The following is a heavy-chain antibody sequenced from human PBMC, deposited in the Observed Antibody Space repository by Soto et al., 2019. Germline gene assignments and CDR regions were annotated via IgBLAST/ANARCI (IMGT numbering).Heavy chain of an antibody. CDR2: ISYDGSNK. CDR3: ARPLWRDDYNWGYLDL. Sequence: GGALRLSCAASGFTFSSYAMHWVRQAPGKGLEWVAVISYDGSNKYYTDSVKGRFTISRDNSKNTLYLQMNSLRAEDTAVYYCARPLWRDDYNWGYLDLWGRGTLVT. D-gene: IGHD4-4*01. V-gene: IGHV3-30-3*01. CDR1: GFTFSSYA. J-gene: IGHJ2*01.